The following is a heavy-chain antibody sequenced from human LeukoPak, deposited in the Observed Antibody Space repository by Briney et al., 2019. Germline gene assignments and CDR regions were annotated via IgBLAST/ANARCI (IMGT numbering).Heavy chain of an antibody. D-gene: IGHD2/OR15-2a*01. V-gene: IGHV3-33*01. Sequence: GGSLRLSCAASGFIFNSYGMHWVRQAPGKGLEWVALIWYDGSNKYYTDSVKDRFTISRDNSKNTLYLEMNSLRAEDTAIYYCAREGPRGNSQFDYWGQGTLVTVSS. CDR3: AREGPRGNSQFDY. J-gene: IGHJ4*02. CDR2: IWYDGSNK. CDR1: GFIFNSYG.